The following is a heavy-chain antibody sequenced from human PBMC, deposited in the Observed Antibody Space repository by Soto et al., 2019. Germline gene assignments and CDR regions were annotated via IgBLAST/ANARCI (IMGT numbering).Heavy chain of an antibody. D-gene: IGHD2-15*01. CDR2: ISYDGSNK. Sequence: QVQLVESGGGVVQPGRSLRLSCAASGFTFSSYGMHWVRQAPGKGLEWVAVISYDGSNKYYADSVKGRFTISRDNYKNTMYLQINSLRAEDTAVYYCAKDLSVAAAIRGYYYYGMDVWGQGTTVTVSS. CDR3: AKDLSVAAAIRGYYYYGMDV. V-gene: IGHV3-30*18. CDR1: GFTFSSYG. J-gene: IGHJ6*02.